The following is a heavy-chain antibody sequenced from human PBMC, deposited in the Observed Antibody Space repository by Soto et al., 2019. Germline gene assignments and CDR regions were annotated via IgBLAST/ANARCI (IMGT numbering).Heavy chain of an antibody. D-gene: IGHD3-10*01. Sequence: QVQLVQSGAEVRKPGASVKVSCKASGYTFTTYNMHWVRQAPGQGLEWMGVINPSVGSTSYAQKFQGRVTMTRDTSTSTVYMELSSLRSEDTAVYYCERAGPGYFDYWGQGTLVTVSS. CDR1: GYTFTTYN. J-gene: IGHJ4*02. V-gene: IGHV1-46*01. CDR3: ERAGPGYFDY. CDR2: INPSVGST.